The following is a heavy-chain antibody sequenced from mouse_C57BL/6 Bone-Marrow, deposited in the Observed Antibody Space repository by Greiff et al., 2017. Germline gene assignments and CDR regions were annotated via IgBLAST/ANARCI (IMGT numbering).Heavy chain of an antibody. J-gene: IGHJ4*01. D-gene: IGHD2-2*01. Sequence: EVQLQESGGGLVKPGGSLKLSCAASGFTFSSYAMPWVRQTPEKRLEWVATISDGGSYTYYPDNVKGRFTISRDNAKKTLYLHMSRLRSEDTALYYCARQCYMVTSSMDYWGQGTSVTVSS. CDR1: GFTFSSYA. CDR2: ISDGGSYT. V-gene: IGHV5-4*01. CDR3: ARQCYMVTSSMDY.